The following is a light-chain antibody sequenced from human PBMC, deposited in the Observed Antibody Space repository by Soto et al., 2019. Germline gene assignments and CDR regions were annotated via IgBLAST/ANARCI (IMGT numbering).Light chain of an antibody. CDR1: QSVSSY. J-gene: IGKJ5*01. CDR2: DAS. V-gene: IGKV3-11*01. Sequence: IVLTHPPATLSLSPGERATLSCRASQSVSSYLAWYQQKPGQAPRLLIYDASNRATGIPARFSGSGSGTDFTLTISSLQSEDFAVYYCQQYGSSPITFGQGTRLEI. CDR3: QQYGSSPIT.